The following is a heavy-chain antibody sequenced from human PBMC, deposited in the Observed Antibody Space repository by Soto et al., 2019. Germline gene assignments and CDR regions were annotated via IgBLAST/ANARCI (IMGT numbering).Heavy chain of an antibody. CDR3: AKSLFDGGGGLSAD. D-gene: IGHD2-21*01. CDR1: GGSISSYY. V-gene: IGHV4-59*01. CDR2: IYYTGTT. Sequence: QVQLHESGPGLVKPSETRSLTCTVSGGSISSYYWGWMRQPPGKGLEWIGDIYYTGTTNYHPSLKSRVTIAITSKNQFSLNLSSVTAADTAVYYCAKSLFDGGGGLSADWGRGTLVTVSP. J-gene: IGHJ4*02.